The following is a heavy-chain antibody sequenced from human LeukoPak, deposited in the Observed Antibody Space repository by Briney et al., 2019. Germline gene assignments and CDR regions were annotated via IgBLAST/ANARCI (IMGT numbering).Heavy chain of an antibody. Sequence: PGGSLRLSCAASGFNFNSYWMSWVRQAPGKGLEWVSAISVSGGSTYYADSVKGRFTISRDNSKNTLYLQMDSLRAEDTAVYYCAKRIAVVGPYFDYWGQGTLVTVSS. CDR3: AKRIAVVGPYFDY. J-gene: IGHJ4*02. CDR1: GFNFNSYW. CDR2: ISVSGGST. D-gene: IGHD6-19*01. V-gene: IGHV3-23*01.